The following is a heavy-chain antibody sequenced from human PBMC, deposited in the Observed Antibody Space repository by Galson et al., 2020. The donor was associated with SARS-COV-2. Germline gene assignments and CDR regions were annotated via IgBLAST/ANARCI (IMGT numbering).Heavy chain of an antibody. CDR2: ISWNSGSI. D-gene: IGHD6-19*01. V-gene: IGHV3-9*01. J-gene: IGHJ3*02. CDR1: GFTFDDYA. Sequence: GGSLRLSCAASGFTFDDYAMHWVRQAPGKGLEWVSGISWNSGSIGYADSVKGRFTISRDNAKNSLYLQMNSLRAEDTALYYCAKDSSSGWYCVGCGAFDIWGQGTMVTVSS. CDR3: AKDSSSGWYCVGCGAFDI.